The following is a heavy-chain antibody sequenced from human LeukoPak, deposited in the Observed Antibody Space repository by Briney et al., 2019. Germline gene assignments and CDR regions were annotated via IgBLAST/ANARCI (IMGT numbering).Heavy chain of an antibody. Sequence: GGSLRLSCVASGFTFSSYWMAWVGQAPGKGLEGGANIKQDESEKNYVDSVKGRFTISRDNAKNSLFLQMNSLRVEDTAVYYCARDVAGSLDYWGQGTLVTVSS. V-gene: IGHV3-7*01. CDR1: GFTFSSYW. D-gene: IGHD1-26*01. CDR3: ARDVAGSLDY. CDR2: IKQDESEK. J-gene: IGHJ4*02.